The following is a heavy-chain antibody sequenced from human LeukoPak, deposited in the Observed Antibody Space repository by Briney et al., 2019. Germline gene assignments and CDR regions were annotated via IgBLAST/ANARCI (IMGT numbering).Heavy chain of an antibody. D-gene: IGHD3-10*01. CDR1: GYTFTSYG. J-gene: IGHJ5*02. V-gene: IGHV1-18*01. CDR2: ISAYNGNT. CDR3: ARRLLWLGEFPPHNWFDP. Sequence: GASVKVSCKASGYTFTSYGISWVRQAPGQGLEWMGWISAYNGNTNYAQKLQGRVTMTTDTSTSTAYMELRSLRSDDTAVYYCARRLLWLGEFPPHNWFDPWGQGTLVTVSS.